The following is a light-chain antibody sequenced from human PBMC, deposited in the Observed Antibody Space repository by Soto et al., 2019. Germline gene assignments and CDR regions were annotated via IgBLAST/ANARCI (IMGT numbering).Light chain of an antibody. V-gene: IGKV3-11*01. CDR1: QSVSSY. J-gene: IGKJ5*01. CDR3: QQRSKWPPEVT. Sequence: EIVLTQSPATLSLSPGERATLSCWASQSVSSYLAWYQQKPGQAPRLLIYDASNRATGISARFSGSGSGTDFTLTISSLEPEDFAVYYCQQRSKWPPEVTFGQGTRLEIK. CDR2: DAS.